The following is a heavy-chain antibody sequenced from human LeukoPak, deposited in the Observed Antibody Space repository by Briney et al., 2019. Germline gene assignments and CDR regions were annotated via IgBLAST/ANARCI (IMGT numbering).Heavy chain of an antibody. Sequence: GGSLRLSCAASGFIFNSCSMNWVRQAPGKGLEWVSYIKSSGRTIYYADSVKGRFTVSRDNAKNSLYLQMNSLRDEDTAVYYCARDLAMRPTYSIDHWGQGTLVSVSS. CDR2: IKSSGRTI. V-gene: IGHV3-48*02. CDR1: GFIFNSCS. J-gene: IGHJ4*02. D-gene: IGHD5-12*01. CDR3: ARDLAMRPTYSIDH.